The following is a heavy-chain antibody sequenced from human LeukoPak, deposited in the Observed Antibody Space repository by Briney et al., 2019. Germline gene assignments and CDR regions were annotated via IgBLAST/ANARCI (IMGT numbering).Heavy chain of an antibody. Sequence: SETLSLTCTVSGGSINSYYWSWIRQPPGKGLEWIGYIYSDGSTDYYPSLKGRLTISVDTSKNQVSLKLSSVTAADTAVYYCARLVAGWYYSDYWGQGTLVTVSS. J-gene: IGHJ4*02. D-gene: IGHD6-19*01. V-gene: IGHV4-59*01. CDR1: GGSINSYY. CDR3: ARLVAGWYYSDY. CDR2: IYSDGST.